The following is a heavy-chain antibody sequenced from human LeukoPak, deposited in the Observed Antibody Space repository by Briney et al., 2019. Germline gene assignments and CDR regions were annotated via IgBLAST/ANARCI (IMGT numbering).Heavy chain of an antibody. Sequence: SETLSLTCAVYGGSFSGYYWSWIRQPPGKGLEWIGEINHSGSTNYNPSLKSRVTISVDTSKNQFSLKLSSVTAADTAVYYCARGGYSYPDYWGQGTLVTVSS. D-gene: IGHD5-18*01. CDR3: ARGGYSYPDY. CDR2: INHSGST. V-gene: IGHV4-34*01. CDR1: GGSFSGYY. J-gene: IGHJ4*02.